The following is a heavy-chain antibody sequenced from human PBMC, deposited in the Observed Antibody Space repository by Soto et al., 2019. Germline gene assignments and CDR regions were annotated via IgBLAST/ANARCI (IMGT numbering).Heavy chain of an antibody. CDR1: GYTFITYD. J-gene: IGHJ5*02. Sequence: QVQLVQSGAEVKKPGASVKVSCKASGYTFITYDINWVRQATGQGLEWVGWVNPDSGKTDYARKFQGRVTMTRNTSISTVYRELSVLSSEDTAVDYCARGNWFDPWGQGTLVTVSS. V-gene: IGHV1-8*01. CDR3: ARGNWFDP. CDR2: VNPDSGKT.